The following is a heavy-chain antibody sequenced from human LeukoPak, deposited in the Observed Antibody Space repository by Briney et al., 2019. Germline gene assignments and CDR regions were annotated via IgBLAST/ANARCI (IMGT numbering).Heavy chain of an antibody. J-gene: IGHJ4*02. CDR1: GFTVSSNY. D-gene: IGHD3-22*01. CDR2: IYSGGST. V-gene: IGHV3-53*01. Sequence: GGSLRLSCAASGFTVSSNYMSWVRQAPGKGLEWVSVIYSGGSTYYADSVKGRFTISRDNSKNTLYLQMNSLRAEDTAVYYCARVPAGYYYDSSGYLSYWGQGTLVTVSS. CDR3: ARVPAGYYYDSSGYLSY.